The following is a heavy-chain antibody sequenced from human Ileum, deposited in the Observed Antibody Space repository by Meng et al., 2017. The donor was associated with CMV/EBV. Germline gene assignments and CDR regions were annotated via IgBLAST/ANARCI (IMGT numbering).Heavy chain of an antibody. Sequence: QAPLPQWGAGLLKPSETLSLTCAVYGGSFSDYYWSWIRQPPGKGLEWIGEISHSGITNYNPSLKSRVTISIDTSKKQFSLKLSSVTAADTAVYYCARSRVYWYFDLWGRGTLVTVSS. J-gene: IGHJ2*01. CDR1: GGSFSDYY. CDR3: ARSRVYWYFDL. CDR2: ISHSGIT. V-gene: IGHV4-34*01.